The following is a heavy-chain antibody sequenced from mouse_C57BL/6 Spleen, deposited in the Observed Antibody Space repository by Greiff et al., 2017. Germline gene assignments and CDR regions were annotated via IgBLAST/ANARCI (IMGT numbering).Heavy chain of an antibody. V-gene: IGHV1-42*01. CDR1: GYSFTGYY. D-gene: IGHD2-2*01. CDR3: ARERAYGYDTGPFAY. CDR2: INPSTGGT. Sequence: EVQLQESGPELVKPGASVKISCKASGYSFTGYYMNWVKQSPEKSLEWIGEINPSTGGTTYNQKFKAKATLTVDKSSSTAYMQLKSLTSEDSAVYYCARERAYGYDTGPFAYWGQGTLVTVSA. J-gene: IGHJ3*01.